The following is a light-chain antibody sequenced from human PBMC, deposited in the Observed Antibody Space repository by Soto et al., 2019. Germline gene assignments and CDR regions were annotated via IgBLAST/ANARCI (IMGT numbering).Light chain of an antibody. CDR2: GAS. V-gene: IGKV3-20*01. J-gene: IGKJ1*01. Sequence: EIVLTQSPGTLSLSPGERATLSCRASQSVSSSYLAWYQQKPGQAPRLLIYGASSRATGTPDRFSGSGSGTDFTLTISRLEPEDFAVYYCQQYGSSPGTLGQGTKVDIK. CDR1: QSVSSSY. CDR3: QQYGSSPGT.